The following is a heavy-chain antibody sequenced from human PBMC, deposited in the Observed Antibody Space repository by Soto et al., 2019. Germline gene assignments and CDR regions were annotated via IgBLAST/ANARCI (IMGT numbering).Heavy chain of an antibody. V-gene: IGHV4-59*01. CDR3: ARDREYCSGGSCYSWFDP. J-gene: IGHJ5*02. D-gene: IGHD2-15*01. Sequence: SETLSLTCTVSGGSISSYYWSWIRQPPGKGLEWIGYIYYSGSTNYNPSLKSRVTISVDTFKNLFSLKLSSVTAADTAVYYCARDREYCSGGSCYSWFDPWGQGTLVTVSS. CDR2: IYYSGST. CDR1: GGSISSYY.